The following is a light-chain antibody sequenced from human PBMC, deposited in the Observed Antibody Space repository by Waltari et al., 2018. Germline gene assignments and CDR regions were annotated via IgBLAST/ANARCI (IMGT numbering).Light chain of an antibody. CDR3: QAYDTSLMTVV. CDR2: GST. Sequence: QSVLTQPPSVSGAPGQRVTISCTGSGSNIGAGYDVHWYRQLPRAAPKLLIYGSTRRPLGVPDRFFGSTSGTSADLAINGLQAEDEADYYCQAYDTSLMTVVFGGGTKLTVL. CDR1: GSNIGAGYD. J-gene: IGLJ3*02. V-gene: IGLV1-40*01.